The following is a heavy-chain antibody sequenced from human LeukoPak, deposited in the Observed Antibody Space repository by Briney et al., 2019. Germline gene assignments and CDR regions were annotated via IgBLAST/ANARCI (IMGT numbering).Heavy chain of an antibody. CDR2: VSGSGDST. V-gene: IGHV3-23*01. Sequence: GGSLRLSCAASGFTFSSYAMSWVRQAPGKGLEWVSAVSGSGDSTYYADSVKGRFTISRDNSKNTLYLQMNSLRAEDTAVYYCAKGLAVTAIPHPSYFDYWGQGTLVTVSS. D-gene: IGHD2-21*02. CDR1: GFTFSSYA. J-gene: IGHJ4*02. CDR3: AKGLAVTAIPHPSYFDY.